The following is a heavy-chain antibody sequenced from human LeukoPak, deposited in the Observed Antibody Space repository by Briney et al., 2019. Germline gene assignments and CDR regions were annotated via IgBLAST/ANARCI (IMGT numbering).Heavy chain of an antibody. CDR3: ARDGIATNDY. CDR2: ISSDGGTK. Sequence: GGSLRLSCAASGFTFNNCAMHWVRQAPGKGLEHVSFISSDGGTKYHANSVKGRFTISRDNSKNTLNLQMGSLRAEDTAVYYCARDGIATNDYWGQGILVTVSS. V-gene: IGHV3-64*01. D-gene: IGHD5-24*01. CDR1: GFTFNNCA. J-gene: IGHJ4*02.